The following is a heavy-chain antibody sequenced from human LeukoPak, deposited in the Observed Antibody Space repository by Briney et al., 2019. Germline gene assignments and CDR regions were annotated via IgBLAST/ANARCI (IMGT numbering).Heavy chain of an antibody. Sequence: ASVKVSCKASGYTFTSYDINWVRQATGQGLEWMGWMNPNSGNTGYAQKFQGRVTMTRNTSISTAYMELSSLRSEDTAVYYCARGIYSYGYPYYCYYGMDVWGQGTTVTVSS. V-gene: IGHV1-8*01. D-gene: IGHD5-18*01. J-gene: IGHJ6*02. CDR3: ARGIYSYGYPYYCYYGMDV. CDR1: GYTFTSYD. CDR2: MNPNSGNT.